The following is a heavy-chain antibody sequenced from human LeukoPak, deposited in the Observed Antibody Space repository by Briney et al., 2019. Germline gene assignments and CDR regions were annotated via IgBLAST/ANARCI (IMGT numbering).Heavy chain of an antibody. J-gene: IGHJ4*02. CDR2: ISNNGGYT. D-gene: IGHD6-19*01. V-gene: IGHV3-23*01. CDR3: AKDLFPAVAGTADY. CDR1: GFTFSSSA. Sequence: GGSLRLSCAASGFTFSSSAMSWVRQAPGKGLEWVSAISNNGGYTYYADSVQGRFTISRDNSKGTLCLQMNSLRAEDTAVYYCAKDLFPAVAGTADYWGQGTLVTVSS.